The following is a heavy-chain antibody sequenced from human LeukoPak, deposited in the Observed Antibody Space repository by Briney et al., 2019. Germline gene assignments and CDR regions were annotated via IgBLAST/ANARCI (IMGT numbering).Heavy chain of an antibody. D-gene: IGHD4-11*01. J-gene: IGHJ4*02. V-gene: IGHV3-66*01. Sequence: PGGSLRLSCAASGFTFNIYTMSWVRQAPGKGLEWVSVIYSGDSTYYAHSVSGRFTISRHNSKNTLYLQMNSLRAEDTAVYYCARDSNYAFDYWGQGTLVTVSS. CDR3: ARDSNYAFDY. CDR1: GFTFNIYT. CDR2: IYSGDST.